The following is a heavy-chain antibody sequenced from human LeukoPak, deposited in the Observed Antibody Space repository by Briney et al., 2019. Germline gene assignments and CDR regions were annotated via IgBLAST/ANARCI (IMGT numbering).Heavy chain of an antibody. V-gene: IGHV3-21*04. CDR2: ISSSSSYI. CDR3: ARRAGAYSHPYDY. D-gene: IGHD4/OR15-4a*01. CDR1: GFTFSSYG. Sequence: GGTLRLSCAASGFTFSSYGMSWVRQAPGKGLEWVSSISSSSSYIYYADSVKGRFTISRDNAKNSLYLQMNSLRAEDTAVYYCARRAGAYSHPYDYRGQGTLVTVSS. J-gene: IGHJ4*02.